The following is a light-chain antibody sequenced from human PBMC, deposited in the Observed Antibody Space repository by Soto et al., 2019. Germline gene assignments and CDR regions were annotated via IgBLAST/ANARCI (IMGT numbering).Light chain of an antibody. V-gene: IGKV1-39*01. CDR3: QQSYSTPFT. J-gene: IGKJ5*01. CDR2: AAS. CDR1: QSISSY. Sequence: DIQMTHSPSSLSASVGVIVTITCRASQSISSYLNCYEQKPGKAPKLLIYAASSLQSGVPSRFSGSGSGTDFTLTISSLQPEDFATYYCQQSYSTPFTFGQGTRLEIK.